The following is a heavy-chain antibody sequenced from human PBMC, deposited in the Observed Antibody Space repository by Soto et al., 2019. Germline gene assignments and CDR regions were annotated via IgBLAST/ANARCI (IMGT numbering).Heavy chain of an antibody. J-gene: IGHJ3*02. D-gene: IGHD1-1*01. CDR1: GVSISSGGYY. CDR2: IYYTGST. Sequence: QVQLQESGPGLVKPSQTLSLTCTVSGVSISSGGYYWSWNRQHPGKGLEWIGYIYYTGSTYYNPSLKSRVTMSLDTSKNQFSLKLSSVTVADTAVYYCARGSQLERDAFDIWGQGTMVTVSS. CDR3: ARGSQLERDAFDI. V-gene: IGHV4-31*03.